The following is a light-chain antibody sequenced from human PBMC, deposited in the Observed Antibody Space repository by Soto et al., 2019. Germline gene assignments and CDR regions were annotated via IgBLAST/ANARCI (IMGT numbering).Light chain of an antibody. CDR3: HSYDNMLRESV. Sequence: QSVPTQPPSVSGAPGQRVTISCTGGRSNLEAGSHVHWYHQLPGRAPKLLVFGNDNRPSGVPAQFSGSRSSTSASLAITGRPPEDEGQYYCHSYDNMLRESVFGGGTKVTVL. CDR1: RSNLEAGSH. CDR2: GND. J-gene: IGLJ2*01. V-gene: IGLV1-40*01.